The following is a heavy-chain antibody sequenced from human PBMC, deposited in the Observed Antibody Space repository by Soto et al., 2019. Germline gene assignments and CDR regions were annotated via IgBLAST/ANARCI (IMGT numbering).Heavy chain of an antibody. J-gene: IGHJ6*02. CDR3: ARDLWGYCGTDCYPLDV. CDR1: GGYISRYY. D-gene: IGHD2-21*02. CDR2: MYNTGST. V-gene: IGHV4-59*01. Sequence: PSETLSLTCPVSGGYISRYYLSWIRPPPGKGLEWIGYMYNTGSTVYNPSFKSRVTISVDTSKNQFSLKLNSVTAADTAVYYCARDLWGYCGTDCYPLDVWGQGTTVTVSS.